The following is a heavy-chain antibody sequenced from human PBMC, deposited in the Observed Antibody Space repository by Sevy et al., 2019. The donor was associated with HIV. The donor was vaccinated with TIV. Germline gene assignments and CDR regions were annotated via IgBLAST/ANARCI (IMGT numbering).Heavy chain of an antibody. V-gene: IGHV3-30*18. J-gene: IGHJ4*02. Sequence: GGSLRLSCAASGFPFTTYGMHWVRQAPGKGLEWVAIISYDGSNKYYADSVKGRFTISRDNSNNKLFLQMNSLRAEDTAVYYCAKGTPIATPPGYFDFWGQGALVTVSS. CDR1: GFPFTTYG. D-gene: IGHD6-6*01. CDR2: ISYDGSNK. CDR3: AKGTPIATPPGYFDF.